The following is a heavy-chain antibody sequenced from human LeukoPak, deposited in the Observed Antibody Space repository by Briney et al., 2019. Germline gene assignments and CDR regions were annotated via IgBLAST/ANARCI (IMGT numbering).Heavy chain of an antibody. V-gene: IGHV1-18*04. CDR2: ISPFNGNT. D-gene: IGHD3-10*01. Sequence: GASVKVSCKASGYTFTNYGITWVRQAPGGGLEWMGWISPFNGNTNSAQKLQDRVTMTTDPSTSTAYMELRSLRSDDTAIYYCARDGYYGSGSYYLIDYWGQGSLVTVSS. CDR1: GYTFTNYG. CDR3: ARDGYYGSGSYYLIDY. J-gene: IGHJ4*02.